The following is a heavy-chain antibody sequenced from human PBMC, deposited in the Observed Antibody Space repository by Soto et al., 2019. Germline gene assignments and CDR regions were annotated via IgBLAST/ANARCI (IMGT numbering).Heavy chain of an antibody. CDR3: ARVVGAPNWFDP. Sequence: PGGSLRLSCAASGFTFSDHNMDWVRQAPGKGLEWVGRTRNKANSYTTEYAASVKGRFTISRDDSKNSLYLQMNSLKTEDTAVYYCARVVGAPNWFDPWGQGTLVTVSS. CDR1: GFTFSDHN. J-gene: IGHJ5*02. V-gene: IGHV3-72*01. D-gene: IGHD1-26*01. CDR2: TRNKANSYTT.